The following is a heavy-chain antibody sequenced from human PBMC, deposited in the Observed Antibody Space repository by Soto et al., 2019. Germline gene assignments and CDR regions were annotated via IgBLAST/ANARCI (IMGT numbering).Heavy chain of an antibody. J-gene: IGHJ4*02. V-gene: IGHV4-31*03. CDR2: IYYNGTT. CDR3: TRDEQLWFGELSQ. CDR1: GGSISSGGYY. D-gene: IGHD3-10*01. Sequence: SETLSLTCTVSGGSISSGGYYWGWIRQHPGKGPEWIGNIYYNGTTTYSPSLESRLTISLDPSKNQFSLTLKSVTAADTAVYYCTRDEQLWFGELSQRGQGTMVNVSS.